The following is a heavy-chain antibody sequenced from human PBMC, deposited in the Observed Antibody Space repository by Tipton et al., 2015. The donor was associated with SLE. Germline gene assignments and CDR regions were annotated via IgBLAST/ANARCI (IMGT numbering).Heavy chain of an antibody. J-gene: IGHJ6*02. Sequence: SLRLSCAASGFTFSDYYMSWIRQAPGKGLEWVAVISYDGSNKYYADSVKGRFTISRDNSKNTLYLQMNSLRAEDTAVYYCSGQLLPLYGMDVWGQGTTVTVSS. CDR2: ISYDGSNK. V-gene: IGHV3-30*03. CDR3: SGQLLPLYGMDV. D-gene: IGHD6-6*01. CDR1: GFTFSDYY.